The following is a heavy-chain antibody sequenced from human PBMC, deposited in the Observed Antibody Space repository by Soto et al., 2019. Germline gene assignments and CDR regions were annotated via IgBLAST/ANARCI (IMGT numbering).Heavy chain of an antibody. V-gene: IGHV3-11*01. CDR3: AGELLAAQGYYYYGMDV. J-gene: IGHJ6*02. D-gene: IGHD6-6*01. CDR1: GFTFSDYY. CDR2: ISSSGSTI. Sequence: TGGSLRLSCAASGFTFSDYYMSWIRQAPGKGLEWVSYISSSGSTIYYADSVKGRFTISRDNAKNSLYLQMNSLRAEDTAVYYCAGELLAAQGYYYYGMDVWGQGTTVTVSS.